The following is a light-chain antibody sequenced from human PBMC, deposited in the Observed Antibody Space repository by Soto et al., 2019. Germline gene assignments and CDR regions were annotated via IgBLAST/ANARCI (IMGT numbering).Light chain of an antibody. Sequence: QSVLTQPPSASGTPGQSVTVSCSGSGSNIGGNTVNWYQQVPGTAPKLLIYHNDRRPSGVPDLFSGSKSGTSASLAISGLQSADEADYYCAVWDDSLNGPVFGGGTKVTVL. CDR2: HND. V-gene: IGLV1-44*01. CDR3: AVWDDSLNGPV. J-gene: IGLJ3*02. CDR1: GSNIGGNT.